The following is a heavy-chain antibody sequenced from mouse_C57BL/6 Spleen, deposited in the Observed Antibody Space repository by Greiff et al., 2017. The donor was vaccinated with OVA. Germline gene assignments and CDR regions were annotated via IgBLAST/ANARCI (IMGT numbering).Heavy chain of an antibody. J-gene: IGHJ3*01. CDR2: INPSSGYT. CDR1: GYTFTSYW. D-gene: IGHD2-4*01. Sequence: QVQLQQSGAELAKPGASVKLSCKASGYTFTSYWMHWVKQRPGQGLEWIGYINPSSGYTKYNQKFKDKATLTADKSSSTAYMQLSSLTYEDSAVYYCASMENSYDYIFAYWGQGTLVTVSA. CDR3: ASMENSYDYIFAY. V-gene: IGHV1-7*01.